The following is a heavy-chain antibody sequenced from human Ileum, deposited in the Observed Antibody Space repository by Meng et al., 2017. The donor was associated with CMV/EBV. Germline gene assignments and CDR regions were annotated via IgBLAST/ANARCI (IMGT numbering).Heavy chain of an antibody. J-gene: IGHJ4*02. CDR1: GDTVINSG. CDR3: ARAGNYNYALDF. CDR2: TSVHNGDT. D-gene: IGHD1-1*01. V-gene: IGHV1-18*01. Sequence: SCRVSGDTVINSGITWVRQARGQGLEWIGWTSVHNGDTYYAQRFQDRVMMTTDTSTTTVYMEMRSLRSDDTAIYYCARAGNYNYALDFWGQGTLVTVSS.